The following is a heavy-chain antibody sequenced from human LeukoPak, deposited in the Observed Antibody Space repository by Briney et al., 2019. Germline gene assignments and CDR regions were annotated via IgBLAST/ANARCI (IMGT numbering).Heavy chain of an antibody. CDR1: GYTFTSYA. D-gene: IGHD4-17*01. CDR3: AVDYGDYPPEGDY. CDR2: INAGNGNT. V-gene: IGHV1-3*01. J-gene: IGHJ4*02. Sequence: ASVKVSCKASGYTFTSYAMHWVRQAPGQRLEWMGWINAGNGNTKYSQRFQGRVTITRDTSASTAYMELSSLRSEDTAVYYCAVDYGDYPPEGDYWGQGTLVTVSS.